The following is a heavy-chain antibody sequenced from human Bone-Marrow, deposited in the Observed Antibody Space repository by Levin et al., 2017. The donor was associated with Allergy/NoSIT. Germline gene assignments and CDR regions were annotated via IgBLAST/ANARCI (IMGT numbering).Heavy chain of an antibody. J-gene: IGHJ6*02. CDR2: IIPIFGTA. V-gene: IGHV1-69*13. CDR3: AGDLLKPAYCGGDCYPLYGDYDYGMDV. CDR1: GGTFSSYA. Sequence: SVKVSCKASGGTFSSYAISWVRQAPGQGLEWMGGIIPIFGTANYAQKFQGRVTITADESTSTAYMELSSLRSEDTAVYYCAGDLLKPAYCGGDCYPLYGDYDYGMDVWGQGTTVTVSS. D-gene: IGHD2-21*02.